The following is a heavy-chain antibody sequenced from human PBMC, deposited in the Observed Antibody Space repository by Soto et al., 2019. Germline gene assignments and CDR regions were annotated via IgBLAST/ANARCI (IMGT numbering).Heavy chain of an antibody. V-gene: IGHV2-5*01. CDR3: AHRKTYYDFWSGYYTPPASFDY. J-gene: IGHJ4*02. CDR1: GFSLSTSGVG. D-gene: IGHD3-3*01. CDR2: IYWNDDK. Sequence: QITLKESGPTLVKPTQPLTLTCTFSGFSLSTSGVGVGWIRQPPGKALEWLALIYWNDDKRYSPSLKSRLTITKDTSKNQVVLTMTNMDPVDTATYYCAHRKTYYDFWSGYYTPPASFDYWGQGTLVTVSS.